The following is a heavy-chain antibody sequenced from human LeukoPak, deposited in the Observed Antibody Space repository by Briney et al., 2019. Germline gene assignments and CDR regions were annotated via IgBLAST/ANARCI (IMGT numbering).Heavy chain of an antibody. D-gene: IGHD3-16*02. Sequence: GGXLRLSCAASGFTFSNFAMAWVRQVPEKGLEWVSFIRGGGAGAHYADSVRGRFTISRDNSKNTLYLEMNSLRADDTAVYYCAKASYSYGNDAFDIWGQGTKVTVSS. CDR1: GFTFSNFA. J-gene: IGHJ3*02. CDR2: IRGGGAGA. CDR3: AKASYSYGNDAFDI. V-gene: IGHV3-23*01.